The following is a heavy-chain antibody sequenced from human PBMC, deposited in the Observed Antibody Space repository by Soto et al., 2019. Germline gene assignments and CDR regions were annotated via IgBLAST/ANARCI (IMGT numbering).Heavy chain of an antibody. D-gene: IGHD3-10*01. CDR3: ARSFMVPVDFFDY. V-gene: IGHV4-59*02. J-gene: IGHJ4*02. CDR1: CGSVIDYY. Sequence: SETLSLTCNLSCGSVIDYYWSWIRQAPGKGLEWIGYIHYRGVINYNPSLKSRVTMSVDTSKNQFTLKLSSVTAADTGVYFCARSFMVPVDFFDYWGQGTLVTVSS. CDR2: IHYRGVI.